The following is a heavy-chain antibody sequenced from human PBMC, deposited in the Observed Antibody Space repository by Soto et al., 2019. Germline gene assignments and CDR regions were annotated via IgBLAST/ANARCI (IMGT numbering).Heavy chain of an antibody. Sequence: SETLSLTCTVSGGSVSSGSYYWSWIRQPPGKGLEWIGYIYYSGSTNYNPSLKSRVTISVDTSKNQFSLKLSSVTAADTAVHYCARGGRYFDWLLKDNWFDPWGQGTLVTVSS. CDR2: IYYSGST. J-gene: IGHJ5*02. D-gene: IGHD3-9*01. CDR1: GGSVSSGSYY. CDR3: ARGGRYFDWLLKDNWFDP. V-gene: IGHV4-61*01.